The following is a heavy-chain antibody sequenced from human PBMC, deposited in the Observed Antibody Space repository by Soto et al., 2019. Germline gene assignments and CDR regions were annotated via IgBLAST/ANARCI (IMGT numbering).Heavy chain of an antibody. V-gene: IGHV1-18*01. J-gene: IGHJ4*02. CDR2: ISAYNGNT. D-gene: IGHD2-15*01. Sequence: ASVTVSCKASGYTFTSYGIIWVRQAPGQGLEWMGWISAYNGNTNYAQKLQGRVTMTTDTSTSTAYMELRSLRSDDTAVYYCARDGKVSTDIVVVVAANPNFDYWGQGTLVTVSS. CDR1: GYTFTSYG. CDR3: ARDGKVSTDIVVVVAANPNFDY.